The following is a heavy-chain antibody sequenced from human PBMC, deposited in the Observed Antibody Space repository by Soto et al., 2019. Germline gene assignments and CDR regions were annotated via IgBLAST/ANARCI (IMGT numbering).Heavy chain of an antibody. V-gene: IGHV1-46*01. J-gene: IGHJ6*02. CDR2: INPSGGST. Sequence: QVQLVQSGAAVQKSGASVKVSCKASGYTFTSYYIHWVRQAPGQGLDWMGIINPSGGSTDYAQKYQGRVAMTSDGTTITVYMELSSLRSEDTAVYYCAKDRGRATAGEYYYYGMDVWGQGTTVTVSS. CDR1: GYTFTSYY. CDR3: AKDRGRATAGEYYYYGMDV. D-gene: IGHD6-13*01.